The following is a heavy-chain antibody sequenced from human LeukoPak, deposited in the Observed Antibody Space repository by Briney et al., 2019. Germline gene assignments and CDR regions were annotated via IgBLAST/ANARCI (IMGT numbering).Heavy chain of an antibody. V-gene: IGHV4-59*11. J-gene: IGHJ4*02. CDR2: IYYSGST. D-gene: IGHD1-7*01. Sequence: SGTLSLTCTVSGGSISSHYWSWIRQPPGKGLEWIGYIYYSGSTNYNPSLKSRVTISVDTSKNQFSLKLSSVTAADTAVYYCAREGTSGEYYFDYWGQGTLVTVSS. CDR3: AREGTSGEYYFDY. CDR1: GGSISSHY.